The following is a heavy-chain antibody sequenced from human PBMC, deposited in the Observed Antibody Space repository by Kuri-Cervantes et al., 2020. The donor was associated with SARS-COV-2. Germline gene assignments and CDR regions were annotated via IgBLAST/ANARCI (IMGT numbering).Heavy chain of an antibody. CDR3: TTDRAITVRPLFDS. Sequence: GESLKISCAVPGLTVNEAWMVWVRQAPGRGLEWVGRFKRKSDCGTPDYAAPVKGRFNISGDESKNTLNLQMDSLKTEDTALYYCTTDRAITVRPLFDSWGQGTLVTVSS. V-gene: IGHV3-15*01. CDR2: FKRKSDCGTP. J-gene: IGHJ4*02. CDR1: GLTVNEAW. D-gene: IGHD6-6*01.